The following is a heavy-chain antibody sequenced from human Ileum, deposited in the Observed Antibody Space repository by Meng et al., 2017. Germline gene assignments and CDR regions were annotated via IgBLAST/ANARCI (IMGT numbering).Heavy chain of an antibody. CDR1: GASVTTSHYK. J-gene: IGHJ4*02. D-gene: IGHD6-6*01. CDR3: ARGREQQLVRGFGY. Sequence: QLQLQESGPGLVGPSETLSLVCTVYGASVTTSHYKWGWIRQPPGKGLEWIGYASTNYNPSLKSRLTISLDTSKNQVSLKLTSVTAADTAVYYCARGREQQLVRGFGYWGQGTLVTVSS. CDR2: AST. V-gene: IGHV4-61*01.